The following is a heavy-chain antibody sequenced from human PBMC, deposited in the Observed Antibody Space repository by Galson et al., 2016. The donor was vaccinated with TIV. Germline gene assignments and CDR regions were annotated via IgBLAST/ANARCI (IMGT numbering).Heavy chain of an antibody. CDR2: VYYSGAT. CDR1: GGSISNGDYY. CDR3: ARCRGDYYYGIDV. J-gene: IGHJ6*02. Sequence: TLSLTCRVFGGSISNGDYYWTWIRQPPGKGLEWIGYVYYSGATNYNPSLKRRVTLSVDRSTNQFSLRLNSVTAADTAVYSCARCRGDYYYGIDVWGQGTTVTVSS. D-gene: IGHD3-10*01. V-gene: IGHV4-30-4*08.